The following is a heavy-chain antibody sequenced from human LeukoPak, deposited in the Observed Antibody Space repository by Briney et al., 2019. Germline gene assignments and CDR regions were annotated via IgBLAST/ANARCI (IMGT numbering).Heavy chain of an antibody. CDR2: IYYSGST. CDR1: GGSISSFY. CDR3: ARSSPPHAYYFDF. V-gene: IGHV4-59*08. J-gene: IGHJ4*02. D-gene: IGHD2-2*01. Sequence: SETLSLTCTVSGGSISSFYWSWIRKPPGKGLEWIRYIYYSGSTNYNPSLKSRFTISVNTSNTQFPLKLNSVTAADTAIYFYARSSPPHAYYFDFWGQGTLVTVSS.